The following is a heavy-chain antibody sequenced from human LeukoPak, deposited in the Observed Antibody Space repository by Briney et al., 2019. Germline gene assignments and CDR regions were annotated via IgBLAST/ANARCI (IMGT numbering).Heavy chain of an antibody. CDR1: GFTFSSCA. D-gene: IGHD6-13*01. CDR3: AKAHEYTSGWYDY. J-gene: IGHJ4*02. Sequence: PGGSLRCSCAASGFTFSSCAMSWVRPAPGKGREWVSGISGSGTSTYYADSVKGRFAISRDKSMNTLYLQMNSLRAEDTALYYCAKAHEYTSGWYDYWGQGTLVTVSS. V-gene: IGHV3-23*01. CDR2: ISGSGTST.